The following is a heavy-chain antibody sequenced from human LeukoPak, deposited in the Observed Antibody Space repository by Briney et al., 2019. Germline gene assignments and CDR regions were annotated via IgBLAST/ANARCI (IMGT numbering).Heavy chain of an antibody. Sequence: AASVKVSCKASGYTFTSYYMHWVRQAPGQGLEWMGIINPSGGSTSYAQKFQGRVTMTRDMSTSTVYMELSSLRSEDTAVYYCARAPSDSSGGAPFHTNDAFDIWGQGTMVTVSS. J-gene: IGHJ3*02. CDR3: ARAPSDSSGGAPFHTNDAFDI. CDR1: GYTFTSYY. D-gene: IGHD3-22*01. CDR2: INPSGGST. V-gene: IGHV1-46*01.